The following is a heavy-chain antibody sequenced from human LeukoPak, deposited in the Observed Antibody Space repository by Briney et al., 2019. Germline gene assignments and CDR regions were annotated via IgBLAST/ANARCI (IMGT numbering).Heavy chain of an antibody. V-gene: IGHV1-69*04. CDR2: IIPILGIA. J-gene: IGHJ4*02. D-gene: IGHD5-12*01. CDR3: ASKRSGRGPRSGYDEGVFDY. Sequence: GSSVKVSCKASGGTFSSYAISWVRQAPGQGLEWMGRIIPILGIANYAQKFQGRATITADKSTSTAYMELSSLRSEDTAVYYCASKRSGRGPRSGYDEGVFDYWGQGTLVTVSS. CDR1: GGTFSSYA.